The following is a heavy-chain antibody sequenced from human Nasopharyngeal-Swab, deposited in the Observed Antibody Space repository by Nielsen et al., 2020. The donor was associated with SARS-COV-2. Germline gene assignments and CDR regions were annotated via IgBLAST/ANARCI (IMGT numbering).Heavy chain of an antibody. V-gene: IGHV3-21*01. CDR2: ISSSSSYI. CDR3: ARPLGYGSGSYYGYYYYYYGMDV. Sequence: GGSLRLSCAASGFTFSSYSMNWVRQAPGKGLEWVSSISSSSSYIYYADSVKGRFTISRDNAKNSLYLQMNSLRAEDTAVYYCARPLGYGSGSYYGYYYYYYGMDVWGQGTTVTVSS. D-gene: IGHD3-10*01. CDR1: GFTFSSYS. J-gene: IGHJ6*02.